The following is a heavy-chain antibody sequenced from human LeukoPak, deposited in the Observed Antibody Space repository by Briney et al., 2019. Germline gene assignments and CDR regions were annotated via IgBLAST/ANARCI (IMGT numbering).Heavy chain of an antibody. Sequence: GGSLRLSCVGSGFAFSTSAMSWVRQAPGKGLEWVSAIGGNGATYYAESVKGRFTISRDTSRNTLYLQMNSLRAEDTAVYNCARHSSQGTFDNWGQGTLVTVSS. CDR3: ARHSSQGTFDN. CDR2: IGGNGAT. V-gene: IGHV3-23*01. CDR1: GFAFSTSA. D-gene: IGHD1-1*01. J-gene: IGHJ4*02.